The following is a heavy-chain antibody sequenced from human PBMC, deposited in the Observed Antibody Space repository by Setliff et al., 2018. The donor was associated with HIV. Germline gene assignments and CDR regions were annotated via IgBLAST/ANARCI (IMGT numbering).Heavy chain of an antibody. J-gene: IGHJ6*02. D-gene: IGHD3-16*01. CDR2: IIPIFGTP. Sequence: SVKVSCKASGDIFSDYAISWVRQAPGQGLEWMGGIIPIFGTPSYAQKFQGRVTITADESTTTAYMELTSLRSEDTAIYYCARGLVEMAYYGMDVWGQGATVTVSS. CDR1: GDIFSDYA. V-gene: IGHV1-69*13. CDR3: ARGLVEMAYYGMDV.